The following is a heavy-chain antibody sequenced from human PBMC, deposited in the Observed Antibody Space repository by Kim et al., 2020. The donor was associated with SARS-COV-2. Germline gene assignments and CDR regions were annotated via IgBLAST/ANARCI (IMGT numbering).Heavy chain of an antibody. CDR3: AKDTSS. CDR2: GSP. Sequence: GSPYYAGSVKGRFTITGDNTKNTLDLQMNSLRAEDTAVYYCAKDTSSWGQGTLVTVSS. V-gene: IGHV3-23*01. J-gene: IGHJ4*02.